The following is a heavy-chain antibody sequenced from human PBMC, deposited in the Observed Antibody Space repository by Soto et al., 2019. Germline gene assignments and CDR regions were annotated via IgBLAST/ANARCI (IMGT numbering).Heavy chain of an antibody. CDR1: VFTLSSHS. Sequence: GGSLRLSCSASVFTLSSHSMNWFRQAPGKGLEWVSFIGSNSHYIYYADSVKGRFTISRDNAKNSVYLQMNSLRAEDTAVYYCARDRTTGTTYAWDAFDTWGQGTMVTVS. D-gene: IGHD1-1*01. V-gene: IGHV3-21*06. J-gene: IGHJ3*02. CDR3: ARDRTTGTTYAWDAFDT. CDR2: IGSNSHYI.